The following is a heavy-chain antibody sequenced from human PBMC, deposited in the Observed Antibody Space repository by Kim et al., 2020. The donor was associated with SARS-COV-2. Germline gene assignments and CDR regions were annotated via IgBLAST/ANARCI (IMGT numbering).Heavy chain of an antibody. CDR3: ATDYGGYYYYGMGV. J-gene: IGHJ6*02. D-gene: IGHD4-17*01. Sequence: SVKGRFTLPRDNAKNSLYLEMNSLRDEDTAVYYCATDYGGYYYYGMGVWGQGTTVTVSS. V-gene: IGHV3-48*02.